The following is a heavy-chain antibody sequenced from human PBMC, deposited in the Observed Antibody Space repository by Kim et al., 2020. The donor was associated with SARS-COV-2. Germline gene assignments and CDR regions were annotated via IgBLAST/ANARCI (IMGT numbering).Heavy chain of an antibody. CDR1: GYTFTSYA. D-gene: IGHD4-4*01. V-gene: IGHV7-4-1*02. CDR3: ASHFYSNYCGRYYYYYGMDG. CDR2: INTNTGNP. J-gene: IGHJ6*02. Sequence: ASVKVSCKASGYTFTSYAMNWVRQAPGQGLEWMGWINTNTGNPTYAQGFTGRFVFSLDTSVSTAYLQISSLKAEDTAVYYCASHFYSNYCGRYYYYYGMDGWGQGTTVTVSS.